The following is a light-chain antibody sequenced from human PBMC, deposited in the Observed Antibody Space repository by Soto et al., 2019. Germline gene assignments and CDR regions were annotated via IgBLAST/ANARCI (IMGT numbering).Light chain of an antibody. V-gene: IGLV1-44*01. Sequence: QSVLTQPASVSGSPGQSITISCTGTSSDVGAYNYVSWYQQLPGTAPKLVIYSNHQRPSGVPDRFSGSKSGTSASLAISGLQSEDEADYYCAAWDDSLNGSVFGSGTKVTVL. CDR3: AAWDDSLNGSV. CDR1: SSDVGAYN. CDR2: SNH. J-gene: IGLJ1*01.